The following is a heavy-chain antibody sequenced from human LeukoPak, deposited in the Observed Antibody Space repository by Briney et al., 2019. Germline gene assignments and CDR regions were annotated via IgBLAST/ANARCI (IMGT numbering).Heavy chain of an antibody. Sequence: PSETLSLTCTVSGGSIRRSSYYWGWIRQPPGKGLEWIGSIYYSGSTYYNPSLKSRVTISVDTSKNQFSLKLSSVTAADTAVYYCARQIFDRLVLNYYYGMDVWGQGTTVTVSS. CDR3: ARQIFDRLVLNYYYGMDV. J-gene: IGHJ6*02. CDR2: IYYSGST. CDR1: GGSIRRSSYY. V-gene: IGHV4-39*01. D-gene: IGHD3-9*01.